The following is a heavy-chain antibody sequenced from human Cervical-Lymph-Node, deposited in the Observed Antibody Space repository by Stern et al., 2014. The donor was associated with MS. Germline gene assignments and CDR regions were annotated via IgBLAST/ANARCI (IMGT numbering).Heavy chain of an antibody. V-gene: IGHV4-59*01. Sequence: VQLVKSGPGLVKPSETLSLTCTVSGASISSYYWNWIRQPPGKGLEWIGYIYYTGTTNYNPSLKGRVAISLDTSKNQFSLILRSVSAADTAVYYCARKSLSMDHYFDSWGQGTLVTVSS. CDR1: GASISSYY. CDR3: ARKSLSMDHYFDS. D-gene: IGHD2-2*03. J-gene: IGHJ4*02. CDR2: IYYTGTT.